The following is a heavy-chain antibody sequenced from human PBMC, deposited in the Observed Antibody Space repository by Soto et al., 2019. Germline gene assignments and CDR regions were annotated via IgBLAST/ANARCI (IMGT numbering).Heavy chain of an antibody. CDR3: AKMTSGSYGRNYGMDV. CDR2: IPERGSRT. Sequence: GSLRLSFAGSGFTLTNYAMNWVRQAPGKGLEWVAAIPERGSRTYYADSVKVRFTISRDNSKNRLYLQINSLRAEDTAVYYCAKMTSGSYGRNYGMDVWGQGTTVTVSS. V-gene: IGHV3-23*01. D-gene: IGHD5-18*01. CDR1: GFTLTNYA. J-gene: IGHJ6*01.